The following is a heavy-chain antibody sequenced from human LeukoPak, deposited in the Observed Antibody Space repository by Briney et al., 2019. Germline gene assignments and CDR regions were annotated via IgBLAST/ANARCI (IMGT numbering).Heavy chain of an antibody. CDR1: GGTFSSYA. V-gene: IGHV1-69*01. CDR3: ASGWHGDYVSWVYDAFDI. CDR2: IIPIFGTA. J-gene: IGHJ3*02. Sequence: ASVKVSCKDSGGTFSSYAISWVRQAPGQGLEWMGGIIPIFGTANYAQKFQGRVTITADESTSTAYMELSSLRSEDTAVYYCASGWHGDYVSWVYDAFDIWGQGTMVTVSS. D-gene: IGHD4-17*01.